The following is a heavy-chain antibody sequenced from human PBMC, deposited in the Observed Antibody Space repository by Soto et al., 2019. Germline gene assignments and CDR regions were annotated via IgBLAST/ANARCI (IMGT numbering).Heavy chain of an antibody. CDR1: GYTFTSYG. J-gene: IGHJ1*01. CDR2: TSVYNGNT. V-gene: IGHV1-18*01. D-gene: IGHD3-22*01. Sequence: ASVKVSCKASGYTFTSYGISWVRQAPGQGLEWMGWTSVYNGNTNYAQKFQGRVTMTTDTSTSTAYMELRSLRSDDTAVYYCARREYYDRKEYFQHWGQGTLVTVSS. CDR3: ARREYYDRKEYFQH.